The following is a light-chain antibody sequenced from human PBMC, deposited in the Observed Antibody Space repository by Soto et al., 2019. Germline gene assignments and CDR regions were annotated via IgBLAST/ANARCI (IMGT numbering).Light chain of an antibody. CDR1: QSVSSN. Sequence: EIAMTQSPATLSVPPGERGTLCCRASQSVSSNLAWYQQKPGQAPRLLIYAASARATGIPARFSGSGSGTDFTLTISSLQSEDFAVYYCQQYNNWPYTFGQGTKVDIK. CDR2: AAS. J-gene: IGKJ2*01. CDR3: QQYNNWPYT. V-gene: IGKV3-15*01.